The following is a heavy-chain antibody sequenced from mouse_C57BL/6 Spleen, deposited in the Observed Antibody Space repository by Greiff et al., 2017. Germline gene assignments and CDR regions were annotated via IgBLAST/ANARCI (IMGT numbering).Heavy chain of an antibody. CDR2: IDPSDSYT. J-gene: IGHJ2*01. D-gene: IGHD1-1*01. V-gene: IGHV1-50*01. Sequence: QVQLQQSGAELVKPGASVKLSCKASGYTFTSYWMQWVKQRPGQGLEWIGEIDPSDSYTNYNQKFKGKATLTVDTSSSTAYMQLSSLTSEDSAVYYCARRDYGTDYWGQGTTLTVSS. CDR1: GYTFTSYW. CDR3: ARRDYGTDY.